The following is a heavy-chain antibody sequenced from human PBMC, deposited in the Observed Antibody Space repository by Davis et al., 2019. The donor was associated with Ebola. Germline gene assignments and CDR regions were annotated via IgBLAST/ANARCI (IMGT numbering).Heavy chain of an antibody. J-gene: IGHJ6*02. Sequence: SVKVSCKASGGTFSSYAISWVRQAPGQGLEWMGGIIPIFGTANYAQKSQGRVTITADESTSTAYMELSSLRSEDTAVYYCARDRGSGWYKGYYGMDVWGQGTTVTVSS. CDR2: IIPIFGTA. D-gene: IGHD6-19*01. CDR1: GGTFSSYA. V-gene: IGHV1-69*13. CDR3: ARDRGSGWYKGYYGMDV.